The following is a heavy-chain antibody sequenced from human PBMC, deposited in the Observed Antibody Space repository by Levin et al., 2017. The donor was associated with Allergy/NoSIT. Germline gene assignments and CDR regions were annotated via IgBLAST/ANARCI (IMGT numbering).Heavy chain of an antibody. CDR2: TYPVDSDT. D-gene: IGHD3-10*01. CDR3: VRQDGSGSYYFDY. CDR1: GYSFTYYW. V-gene: IGHV5-51*01. Sequence: KVSCKGSGYSFTYYWIGWVRQMPGKGLEWMGITYPVDSDTRYSPAFQGQVTISADKSISTAYLQWSSLKASDTAMYYCVRQDGSGSYYFDYWGQGTLVTVSS. J-gene: IGHJ4*02.